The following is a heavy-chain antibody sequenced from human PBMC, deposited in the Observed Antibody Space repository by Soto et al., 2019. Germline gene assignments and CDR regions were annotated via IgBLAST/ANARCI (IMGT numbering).Heavy chain of an antibody. D-gene: IGHD6-6*01. J-gene: IGHJ4*02. CDR1: GFTFSSYG. CDR3: ARGSIAARWFFDY. Sequence: GGSLRLSCAASGFTFSSYGMHWVRQAPGKGLEWVAVIWYDGSNKYYADSVKGRFTISRDNSKNTLYLQMNSLRAEDTAVYYCARGSIAARWFFDYWGQGTLVTVSS. V-gene: IGHV3-33*01. CDR2: IWYDGSNK.